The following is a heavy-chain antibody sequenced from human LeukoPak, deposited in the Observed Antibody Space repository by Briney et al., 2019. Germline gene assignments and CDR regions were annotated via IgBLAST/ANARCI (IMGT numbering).Heavy chain of an antibody. CDR3: ARGLTGYYLGDWYFDL. V-gene: IGHV4-30-2*01. J-gene: IGHJ2*01. CDR2: IYHSGST. Sequence: SQTLSLTCAVSGGSISSGGYSWSWIRQPPGKGLEWIGYIYHSGSTYYNPSLKSRVTISVDRSKNQFSLKLSSVTAADTAVYYCARGLTGYYLGDWYFDLWGRSTLVTVSS. CDR1: GGSISSGGYS. D-gene: IGHD3-9*01.